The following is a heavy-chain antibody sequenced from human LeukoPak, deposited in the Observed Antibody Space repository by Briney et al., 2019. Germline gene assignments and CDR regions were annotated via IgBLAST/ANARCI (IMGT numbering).Heavy chain of an antibody. D-gene: IGHD7-27*01. CDR2: INSNGGST. V-gene: IGHV3-64*01. CDR3: ASRKLGNDY. Sequence: PGGSLRLSCAASGFTFSSYAMHWVRQAPGKGLEYVSGINSNGGSTYYTNSVKGRFTISRDNSKNTLYLQMGSLRAEDMAVYYCASRKLGNDYWGQGTLVTVSS. CDR1: GFTFSSYA. J-gene: IGHJ4*02.